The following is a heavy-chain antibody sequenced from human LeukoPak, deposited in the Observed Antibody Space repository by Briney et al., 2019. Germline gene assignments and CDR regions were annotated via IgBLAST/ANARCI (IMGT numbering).Heavy chain of an antibody. Sequence: NPGGSLRLSCAASGFTFSDYYMSWIRQAPGKGLEWVSYISSSGSTIYYADSVKGRFTISRDNAKNSLYLQMNSLRAEDTAVYYCARGLRWEAADFDYWGQGTLVTVSS. CDR3: ARGLRWEAADFDY. J-gene: IGHJ4*02. CDR2: ISSSGSTI. D-gene: IGHD4-23*01. V-gene: IGHV3-11*01. CDR1: GFTFSDYY.